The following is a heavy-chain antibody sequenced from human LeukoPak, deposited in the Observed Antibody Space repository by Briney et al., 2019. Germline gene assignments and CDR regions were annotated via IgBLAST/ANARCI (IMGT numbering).Heavy chain of an antibody. CDR3: ARDGGSSGWYGY. J-gene: IGHJ4*02. CDR1: GGSISSYY. CDR2: IYYSRST. D-gene: IGHD6-19*01. V-gene: IGHV4-59*01. Sequence: SETLSLTCTVSGGSISSYYMSWIRQPPGKGLEWIGYIYYSRSTNYNPSLKSRVTISVDTSKNQFSLKLSSVTAADTAVYYCARDGGSSGWYGYWGQGTLVTVSS.